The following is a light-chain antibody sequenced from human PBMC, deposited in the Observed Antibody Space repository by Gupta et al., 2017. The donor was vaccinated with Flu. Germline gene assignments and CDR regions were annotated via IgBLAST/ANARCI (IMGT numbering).Light chain of an antibody. V-gene: IGLV3-1*01. J-gene: IGLJ2*01. CDR1: KLGDKY. CDR2: QDT. Sequence: SHELTQPPSVSVSPGQTASITCSGDKLGDKYTSWYQQKPGQSPVLLIIQDTKRPSGIPERFSASNSGNTATLSISGTQVMDEADFYCQTWDSSTSGVFGGGTRLTV. CDR3: QTWDSSTSGV.